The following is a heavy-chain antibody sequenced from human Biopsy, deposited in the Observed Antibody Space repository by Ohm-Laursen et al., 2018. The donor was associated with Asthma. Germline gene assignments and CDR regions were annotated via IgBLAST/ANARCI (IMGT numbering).Heavy chain of an antibody. CDR1: GGSVSSGSYY. CDR3: ARHWDWGSFFDY. J-gene: IGHJ4*02. Sequence: SETLSLTRTVSGGSVSSGSYYWNWIRQPPGKGLEWMGSISYTGSAYHNPSLKSRVTISVDTSKNHFSLKLSSVTAADTAVYYCARHWDWGSFFDYWGQGTPVTVSS. CDR2: ISYTGSA. V-gene: IGHV4-39*01. D-gene: IGHD7-27*01.